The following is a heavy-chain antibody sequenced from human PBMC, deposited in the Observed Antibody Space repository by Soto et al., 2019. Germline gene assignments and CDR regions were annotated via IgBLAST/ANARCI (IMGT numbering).Heavy chain of an antibody. CDR2: INHSGKT. CDR1: GGAFSCYY. CDR3: ARNMVRGVIQYYYYYGMDV. V-gene: IGHV4-34*01. D-gene: IGHD3-10*01. J-gene: IGHJ6*02. Sequence: SETLSLTGAVYGGAFSCYYWTWLRQPPGQGLEWIGEINHSGKTKYNPSLKSRVTISVDTSKNQFSLKLSSVTAADTAVYYCARNMVRGVIQYYYYYGMDVWGQGTTVT.